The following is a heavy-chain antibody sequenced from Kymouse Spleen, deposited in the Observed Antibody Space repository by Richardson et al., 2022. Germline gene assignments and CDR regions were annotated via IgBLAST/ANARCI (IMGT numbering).Heavy chain of an antibody. J-gene: IGHJ6*02. V-gene: IGHV3-15*01. Sequence: EVQLVESGGGLVKPGGSLRLSCAASGFTFSNAWMSWVRQAPGKGLEWVGRIKSKTDGGTTDYAAPVKGRFTISRDDSKNTLYLQMNSLKTEDTAVYYCTTVRYNWNYLSYYYYGMDVWGQGTTVTVSS. CDR1: GFTFSNAW. CDR2: IKSKTDGGTT. CDR3: TTVRYNWNYLSYYYYGMDV. D-gene: IGHD1-7*01.